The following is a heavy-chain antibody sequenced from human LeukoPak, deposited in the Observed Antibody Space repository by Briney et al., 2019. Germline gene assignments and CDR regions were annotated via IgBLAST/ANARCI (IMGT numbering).Heavy chain of an antibody. CDR1: GNSISSGYC. CDR2: IFHSGTT. Sequence: SETLSLTCTVSGNSISSGYCWGWVRQPPGEGLEWTGNIFHSGTTDYNPSLKSRVTILVATSKNQFSLKLNSVTAPATAIYYCARDLGGTYSSENWFDPWGQGTLVTVSS. D-gene: IGHD1-26*01. CDR3: ARDLGGTYSSENWFDP. J-gene: IGHJ5*02. V-gene: IGHV4-38-2*02.